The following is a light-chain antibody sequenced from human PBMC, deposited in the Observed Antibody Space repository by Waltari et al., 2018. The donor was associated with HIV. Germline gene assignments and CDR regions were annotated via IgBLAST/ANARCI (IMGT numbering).Light chain of an antibody. CDR3: TAWDNSLSAWV. CDR2: KNN. J-gene: IGLJ3*02. CDR1: SDTVDSGG. Sequence: QAGLTQPTSLSVGLGQTATLICTGHSDTVDSGGEAWLQHYQGHPPKLLRHKNNNRPSGVLLKFSATRSGNIAFLTITGVQPDDEAAYYCTAWDNSLSAWVFGRGTQLTVL. V-gene: IGLV10-54*04.